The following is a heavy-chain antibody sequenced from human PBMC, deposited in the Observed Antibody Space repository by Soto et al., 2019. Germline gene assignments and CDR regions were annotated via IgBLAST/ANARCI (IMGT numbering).Heavy chain of an antibody. Sequence: GGSLRLSCAASGSTFSSYAMSWVRQAPGKGLEWVSAISGSGGSTYYADSVKGRFTISRDNSKNTLYLQMNSLRAEDTAVYYCAKDVDLYYDSSGYYSTFDYWGQGTLVTVSS. CDR1: GSTFSSYA. CDR3: AKDVDLYYDSSGYYSTFDY. J-gene: IGHJ4*02. V-gene: IGHV3-23*01. CDR2: ISGSGGST. D-gene: IGHD3-22*01.